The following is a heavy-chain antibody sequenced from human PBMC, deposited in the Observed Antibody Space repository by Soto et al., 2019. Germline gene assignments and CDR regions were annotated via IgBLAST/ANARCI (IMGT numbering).Heavy chain of an antibody. Sequence: SDTLSLTSTVTGGSLRSVSYYWISIRQPPGKGLEWIGYIYHGGATTYNASLKSRVTISVDTSKNQFFLKVNSVTAADTAVYFCARDSSGRHDYWGQGTPVTVSS. J-gene: IGHJ4*02. D-gene: IGHD3-22*01. V-gene: IGHV4-61*01. CDR2: IYHGGAT. CDR3: ARDSSGRHDY. CDR1: GGSLRSVSYY.